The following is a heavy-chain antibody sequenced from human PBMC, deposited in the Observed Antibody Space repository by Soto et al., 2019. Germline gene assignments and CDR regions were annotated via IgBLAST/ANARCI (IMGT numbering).Heavy chain of an antibody. CDR1: GGSISSGGYY. J-gene: IGHJ4*02. CDR3: ARGDIVVVRAAVDY. D-gene: IGHD2-2*01. Sequence: PSESLSLTCTVSGGSISSGGYYWSWIRQHPGKGLEWIGYIYYSGSTYYNPSLKSRVTISVDTSKNQFSLKLSSVTAADTAVYYCARGDIVVVRAAVDYWGQGTLVTVSS. CDR2: IYYSGST. V-gene: IGHV4-31*03.